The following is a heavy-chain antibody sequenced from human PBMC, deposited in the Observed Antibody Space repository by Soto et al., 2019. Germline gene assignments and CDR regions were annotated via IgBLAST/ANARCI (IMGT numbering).Heavy chain of an antibody. J-gene: IGHJ3*01. Sequence: QVQLQESGPGLVRPSQTLSLTCTVSAGSISTINYYWSWIRQHPEKGLEWIGYISYSGSTFYHSSLKSRVTISLDTSKTQFSLTLPSATAADTAVYYWARSAQWDGFDPWGQGTMVTVSS. V-gene: IGHV4-31*03. CDR2: ISYSGST. CDR3: ARSAQWDGFDP. CDR1: AGSISTINYY. D-gene: IGHD2-8*01.